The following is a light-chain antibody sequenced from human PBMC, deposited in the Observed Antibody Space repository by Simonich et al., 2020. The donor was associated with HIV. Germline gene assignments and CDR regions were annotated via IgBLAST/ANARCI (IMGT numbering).Light chain of an antibody. Sequence: EIVMTQSPATLSVSPGERATLSCRASQSVSSNLAWYQQKPGQAPRLLIYGASTRATGIPARFSGSGSGTEFTLTINSLQSGDFAVYYCQHYNNWPPWTLGQGTKVEIK. J-gene: IGKJ1*01. CDR2: GAS. CDR1: QSVSSN. CDR3: QHYNNWPPWT. V-gene: IGKV3-15*01.